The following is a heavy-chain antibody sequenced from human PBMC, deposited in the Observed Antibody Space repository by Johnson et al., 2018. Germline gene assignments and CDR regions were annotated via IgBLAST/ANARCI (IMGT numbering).Heavy chain of an antibody. Sequence: VQLVQSGGGLVQSGGSLRLSCAASGFTFSSYNMNWVRQAPGKGLEWVSSISSSSSYIYYAASLKGRFTISRDNAKNSLYLQMNSLRAEDTAVYYCARPSSSYYYYYMDVWGKGTTVTVSS. CDR1: GFTFSSYN. CDR3: ARPSSSYYYYYMDV. CDR2: ISSSSSYI. J-gene: IGHJ6*03. V-gene: IGHV3-21*01. D-gene: IGHD1-26*01.